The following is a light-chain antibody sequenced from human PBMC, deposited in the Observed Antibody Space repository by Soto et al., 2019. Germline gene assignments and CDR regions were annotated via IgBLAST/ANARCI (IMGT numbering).Light chain of an antibody. V-gene: IGKV3-15*01. CDR2: GAS. Sequence: EIVMTQSPATLSVFPGERATLSCRASQSVSSNLAWYQQKPGQAPRLLIYGASTRATGIPARFSGSGSGTEFTLTISSLQSEDFAVYYCQQYNNWPATFGQGTRLEI. J-gene: IGKJ5*01. CDR3: QQYNNWPAT. CDR1: QSVSSN.